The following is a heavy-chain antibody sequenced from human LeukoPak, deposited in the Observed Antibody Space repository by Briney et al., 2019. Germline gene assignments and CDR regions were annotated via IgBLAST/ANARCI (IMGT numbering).Heavy chain of an antibody. V-gene: IGHV3-7*01. CDR3: VRGVTGAGWFDP. Sequence: PGGSLRLSCEASGFTFSTSTMHWVRQAPGKGLEWVANINQHGGDIHYVDSVKGRFTISGDNAKNSVYLQMNSLRAEDTAVYYCVRGVTGAGWFDPWGQGTLVTVSS. CDR1: GFTFSTST. J-gene: IGHJ5*02. CDR2: INQHGGDI. D-gene: IGHD6-19*01.